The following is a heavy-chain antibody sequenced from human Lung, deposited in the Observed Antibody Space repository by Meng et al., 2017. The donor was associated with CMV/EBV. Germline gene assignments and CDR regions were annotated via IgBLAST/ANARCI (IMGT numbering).Heavy chain of an antibody. V-gene: IGHV4-39*07. D-gene: IGHD3-10*01. Sequence: SETLSLXXTVSDDSISSSSYYWGWMRQPPGKGLEWIGSIYYDGSTNYNPSLTSRVTISVEKSKNQFFLRLSSVTAADTAVYFCAREVQDYYGSGAYYNPYYYYGIDVWGQGTXVTVSS. CDR1: DDSISSSSYY. CDR2: IYYDGST. CDR3: AREVQDYYGSGAYYNPYYYYGIDV. J-gene: IGHJ6*02.